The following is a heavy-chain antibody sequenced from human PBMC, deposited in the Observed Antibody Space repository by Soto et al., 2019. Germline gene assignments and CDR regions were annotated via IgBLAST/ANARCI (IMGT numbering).Heavy chain of an antibody. D-gene: IGHD3-3*01. J-gene: IGHJ5*02. CDR2: IYYSGST. Sequence: SATLSLTCTVSGRSVSSGSYYWSWIRQPPGKGLEWIGYIYYSGSTNYNPSLKSRVTISVDTSKNQFSLKLSSVTAADTAVYYCARDSVEGYDFWSGSVPRWFDPWGQGTLVTVS. V-gene: IGHV4-61*01. CDR3: ARDSVEGYDFWSGSVPRWFDP. CDR1: GRSVSSGSYY.